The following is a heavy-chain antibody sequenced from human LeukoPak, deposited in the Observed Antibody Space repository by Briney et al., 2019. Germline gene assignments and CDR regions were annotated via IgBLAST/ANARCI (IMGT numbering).Heavy chain of an antibody. CDR1: AGYLRSYY. V-gene: IGHV4-59*07. CDR2: IYYSEST. J-gene: IGHJ4*02. CDR3: ARLVDTAMVIFDY. D-gene: IGHD5-18*01. Sequence: PSNTQTLTCTHSAGYLRSYYRSWIKPPPGKGLAWIGYIYYSESTNYNPSLKSRVTISVDTSKNQFSLKLSSVTAADTAVYYCARLVDTAMVIFDYWGQGTLVTVSS.